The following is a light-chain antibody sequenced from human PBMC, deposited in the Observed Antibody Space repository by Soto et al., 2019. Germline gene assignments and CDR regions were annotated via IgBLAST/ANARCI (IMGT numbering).Light chain of an antibody. V-gene: IGLV2-14*01. CDR1: SNDVGGYDY. Sequence: QSALTQPASVSGSPGQSITISCTGTSNDVGGYDYVSWYQLHPGKAPKLMVFEVSNRPSGVSYRFSGSKSGNTASLTISWLQAEDEADYFCSSYSISTAYLFGTGTKLTVL. CDR3: SSYSISTAYL. J-gene: IGLJ1*01. CDR2: EVS.